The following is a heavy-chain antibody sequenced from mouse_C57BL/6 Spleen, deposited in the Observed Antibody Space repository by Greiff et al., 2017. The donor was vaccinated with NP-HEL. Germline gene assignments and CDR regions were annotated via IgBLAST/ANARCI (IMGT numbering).Heavy chain of an antibody. D-gene: IGHD1-1*01. CDR1: GFNIKNTY. CDR2: IDPANGNT. Sequence: EVQLQQSVAELVRPGASVKLSCTASGFNIKNTYMHWVKQRPEQGLEWIGRIDPANGNTKYAPKFQGKATITADTSSNTAYLQLSSLTSEDTAIYYCARSDGLGYGSSFAMDYWGQGTSVTVSS. J-gene: IGHJ4*01. V-gene: IGHV14-3*01. CDR3: ARSDGLGYGSSFAMDY.